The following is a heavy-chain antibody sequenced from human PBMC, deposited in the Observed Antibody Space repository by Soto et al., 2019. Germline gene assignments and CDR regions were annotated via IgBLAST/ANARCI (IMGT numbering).Heavy chain of an antibody. CDR2: ISYDGRYK. D-gene: IGHD3-3*01. J-gene: IGHJ6*02. V-gene: IGHV3-30*04. Sequence: KELGWVAVISYDGRYKYYAGSVKGRFTISRDNSKKTLYLQMNSLRAEDTAVYYCARAEGRITIFGVVYGMEVWGQGTTVTVSS. CDR3: ARAEGRITIFGVVYGMEV.